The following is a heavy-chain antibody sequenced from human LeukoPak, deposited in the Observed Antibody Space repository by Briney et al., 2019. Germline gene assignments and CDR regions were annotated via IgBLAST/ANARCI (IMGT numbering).Heavy chain of an antibody. J-gene: IGHJ4*02. CDR1: GFTFSSYS. V-gene: IGHV3-21*01. CDR2: ISSSSSYI. D-gene: IGHD2-15*01. Sequence: GGSLLLSCAASGFTFSSYSMNWVRPAPGKGLEWVSSISSSSSYIYYADSVKGRFTISRDNAKNSLYLQMNSLRAEDTAVYYCARGSGPRDGYCSGGSCYRHRRLFDYWGQGTLVTVSS. CDR3: ARGSGPRDGYCSGGSCYRHRRLFDY.